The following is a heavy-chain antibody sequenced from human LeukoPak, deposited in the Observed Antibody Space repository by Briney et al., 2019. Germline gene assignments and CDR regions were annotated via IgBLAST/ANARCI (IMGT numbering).Heavy chain of an antibody. Sequence: PGGSLRLSCAASGFTFSSYWMSWVRQAPGKGLEWVANIKQDGSEKYYVDSVKGRFTISRDNAKNSLYLQMNSLRAEDTAVYYCARGYSYGDYGLDYWGQGTLVTVSS. CDR1: GFTFSSYW. CDR3: ARGYSYGDYGLDY. V-gene: IGHV3-7*01. D-gene: IGHD4-17*01. J-gene: IGHJ4*02. CDR2: IKQDGSEK.